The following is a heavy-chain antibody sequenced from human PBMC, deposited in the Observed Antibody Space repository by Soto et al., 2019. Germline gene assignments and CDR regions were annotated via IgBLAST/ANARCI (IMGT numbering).Heavy chain of an antibody. CDR2: FFYSENT. V-gene: IGHV4-34*12. Sequence: SETLSLTCAVYGGSFSGYYWGWIRQPPGRGLEWIGYFFYSENTYYNPSLKSRVTISVDSSKNHFSLNLNSVTAADSAIYYCVRGRGYSTGYFDYWGQGSQVTVSS. CDR3: VRGRGYSTGYFDY. J-gene: IGHJ4*02. CDR1: GGSFSGYY. D-gene: IGHD3-3*01.